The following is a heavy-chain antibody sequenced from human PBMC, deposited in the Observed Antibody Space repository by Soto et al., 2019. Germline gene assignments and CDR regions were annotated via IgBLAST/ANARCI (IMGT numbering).Heavy chain of an antibody. J-gene: IGHJ4*02. D-gene: IGHD3-16*01. V-gene: IGHV4-30-4*01. CDR3: GRAEVGELLLFDY. CDR1: GGSISSGQHY. Sequence: QVQLQESGPGLVKPSQTLSLTCTVSGGSISSGQHYWSWIRQPPGKGLQWIGYVFHNGNTYNNPSLKRRLTISMNMSKNQFSLRLTSVTAADTAVYYCGRAEVGELLLFDYWGPGTLVTVSS. CDR2: VFHNGNT.